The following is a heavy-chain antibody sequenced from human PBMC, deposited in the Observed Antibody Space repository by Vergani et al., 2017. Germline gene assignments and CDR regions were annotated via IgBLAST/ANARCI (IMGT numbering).Heavy chain of an antibody. Sequence: QVQLVQSGAEVKKPGASVKVSCKASGYTFTSYGISWVRQAPGQGLEWMGWISAYNGNTNYAQKFQERVTITRDMSTSTAYMELSSLRSEDTAVYYCAAGNEEIGSSWYDYWGQGTLVTVSS. CDR3: AAGNEEIGSSWYDY. V-gene: IGHV1-18*01. CDR1: GYTFTSYG. CDR2: ISAYNGNT. J-gene: IGHJ4*02. D-gene: IGHD6-13*01.